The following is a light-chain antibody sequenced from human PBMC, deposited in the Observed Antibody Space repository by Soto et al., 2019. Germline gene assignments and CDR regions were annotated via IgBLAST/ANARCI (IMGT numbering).Light chain of an antibody. CDR1: QTIDSW. Sequence: DIQMNQSPSTLSASVGDRVTITCRASQTIDSWLAWYQQRPGKPPNLLIYKASTLASGVPSRFSGSGSGTEFTLTINSLQPDDFATYYCQQYHIYSGTFGQGTKVDI. CDR3: QQYHIYSGT. V-gene: IGKV1-5*03. CDR2: KAS. J-gene: IGKJ1*01.